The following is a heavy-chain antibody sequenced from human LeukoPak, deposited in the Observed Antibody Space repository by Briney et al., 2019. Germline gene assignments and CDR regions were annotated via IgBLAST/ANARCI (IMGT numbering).Heavy chain of an antibody. CDR1: GYTFTGYY. J-gene: IGHJ4*02. Sequence: ASVKVSCKASGYTFTGYYMHWVRQAPGQGLEWMGWINPNSGGTNYAQKFQGRVTMTRDTSISTAYMELSRLRSDDTAVHYCAREFQRRDGYNDDYWGQGTLVTVSS. CDR2: INPNSGGT. CDR3: AREFQRRDGYNDDY. V-gene: IGHV1-2*02. D-gene: IGHD5-24*01.